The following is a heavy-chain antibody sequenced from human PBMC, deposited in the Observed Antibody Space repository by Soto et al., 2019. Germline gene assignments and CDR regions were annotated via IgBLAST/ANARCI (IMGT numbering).Heavy chain of an antibody. V-gene: IGHV3-48*02. CDR2: FGTSRKYI. J-gene: IGHJ3*02. Sequence: LRLSCAASGYTLIDYSMNWVRQAPGKWLECVSYFGTSRKYIFYADSVRGRFTISRDDAKNSVYLQLNSLRDEDTAVYYCVRDRDWAFDIWGQGTLVTVSS. D-gene: IGHD3-9*01. CDR1: GYTLIDYS. CDR3: VRDRDWAFDI.